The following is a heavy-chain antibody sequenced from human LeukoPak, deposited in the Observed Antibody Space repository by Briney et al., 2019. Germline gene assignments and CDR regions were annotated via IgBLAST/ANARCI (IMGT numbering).Heavy chain of an antibody. V-gene: IGHV4-59*01. CDR1: GGSISGYY. J-gene: IGHJ3*01. CDR2: IYDTGYT. Sequence: PSETLSLTCTVSGGSISGYYWSWIRQPPGKGLEWIGHIYDTGYTDYNPSLKSRVTISVDTSKNQFSLKLSSVTAADTAVYYCARSLSSSWYFGAFDLWGQGTMVTVSS. D-gene: IGHD6-13*01. CDR3: ARSLSSSWYFGAFDL.